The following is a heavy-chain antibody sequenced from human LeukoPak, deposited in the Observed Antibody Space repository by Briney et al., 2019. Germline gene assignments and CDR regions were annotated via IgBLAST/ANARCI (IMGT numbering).Heavy chain of an antibody. CDR3: AGGDYPDY. Sequence: GGSLRLSCAASGFTFSSYAMHWVRQAPGKGLEWVAVISYDGSNKYYADSVKGRFTISRDNSKNTLYLQMNSLRAEDTAVYYCAGGDYPDYWGQGTLVTVSS. CDR1: GFTFSSYA. CDR2: ISYDGSNK. V-gene: IGHV3-30*04. J-gene: IGHJ4*02.